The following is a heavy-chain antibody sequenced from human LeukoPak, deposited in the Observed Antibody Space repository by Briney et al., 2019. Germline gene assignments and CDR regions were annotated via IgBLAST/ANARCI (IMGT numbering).Heavy chain of an antibody. Sequence: GRSLRLPCAASGFTFSSYGMHWVRQAPGKGLEWVAVIWYDGSNKYYADSVKGRFTISRDNSKNTLYLQMNSLRAEDTAVYYCAREKDVDTAMVKGGFDYWGQGTLVTVSS. D-gene: IGHD5-18*01. CDR3: AREKDVDTAMVKGGFDY. V-gene: IGHV3-33*01. CDR1: GFTFSSYG. CDR2: IWYDGSNK. J-gene: IGHJ4*02.